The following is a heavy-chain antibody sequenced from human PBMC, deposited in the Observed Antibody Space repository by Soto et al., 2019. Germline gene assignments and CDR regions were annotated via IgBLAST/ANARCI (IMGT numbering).Heavy chain of an antibody. CDR3: ARDPGGIFGVVIISEQNWLDP. Sequence: GGSLRLSCAASGFTFSSYSMNWVRQAPGKGLEWVSSISSSSSYIYYADSVKGRFTISRDNAKNSLYLQMNSLRAEDTAVYYCARDPGGIFGVVIISEQNWLDPWGQGTLVTVSS. J-gene: IGHJ5*02. V-gene: IGHV3-21*01. CDR1: GFTFSSYS. CDR2: ISSSSSYI. D-gene: IGHD3-3*01.